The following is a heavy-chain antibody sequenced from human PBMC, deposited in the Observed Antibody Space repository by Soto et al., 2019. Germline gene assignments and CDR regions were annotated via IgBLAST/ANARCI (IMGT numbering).Heavy chain of an antibody. CDR3: ARTLYGDNVDY. V-gene: IGHV1-2*06. D-gene: IGHD4-17*01. CDR2: INPNRGGT. J-gene: IGHJ4*02. CDR1: GYTFTGYY. Sequence: ASVKVSCKASGYTFTGYYMHWVRQAPGQELGWMGRINPNRGGTNYAQKLQGRVTMTRDTSISTAYMELSSLRSEDTAVYYCARTLYGDNVDYWGQGTLVTVSS.